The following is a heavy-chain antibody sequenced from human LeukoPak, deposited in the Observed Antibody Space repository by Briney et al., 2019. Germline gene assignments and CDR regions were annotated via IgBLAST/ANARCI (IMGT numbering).Heavy chain of an antibody. CDR2: INPSAGTT. CDR1: GYTFTSYY. D-gene: IGHD4-23*01. Sequence: ASVKVSCKTSGYTFTSYYMHWVRQAPGQGLEWMGIINPSAGTTSYAQRFQGRVSMTRDTSTSTFYMDLSSLRSEDTAVYYCARGGGDNSAAPFDDWGQGTLVPVSS. CDR3: ARGGGDNSAAPFDD. V-gene: IGHV1-46*01. J-gene: IGHJ4*02.